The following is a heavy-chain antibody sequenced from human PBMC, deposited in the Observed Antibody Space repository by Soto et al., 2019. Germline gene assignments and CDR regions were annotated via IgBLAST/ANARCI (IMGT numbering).Heavy chain of an antibody. Sequence: SETLSLTCTVSGVSISNSSYYWGWIRRPPGKGLEWIGTIYYSGITYYNPSLKSRVTISVDTSKNQFSLQMNSLRPEDTAVFYCASAGGGGFNLIFFFDYWGLGTLVTVSS. J-gene: IGHJ4*02. CDR2: IYYSGIT. CDR1: GVSISNSSYY. D-gene: IGHD3-3*01. CDR3: ASAGGGGFNLIFFFDY. V-gene: IGHV4-39*01.